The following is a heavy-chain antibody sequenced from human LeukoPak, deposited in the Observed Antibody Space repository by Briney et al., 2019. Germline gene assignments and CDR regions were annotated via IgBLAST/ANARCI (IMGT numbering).Heavy chain of an antibody. D-gene: IGHD3-22*01. V-gene: IGHV1-69*13. CDR1: GGTFSSYA. CDR3: ARGGSGYQNWFDP. Sequence: SVKVSCKASGGTFSSYAISWVRQASGQGLEWMGGIIPIFGTANYAQKFQGRVTITADESASTAYMELSSLRSEDTAVYYCARGGSGYQNWFDPWGQGTLVTVSS. CDR2: IIPIFGTA. J-gene: IGHJ5*02.